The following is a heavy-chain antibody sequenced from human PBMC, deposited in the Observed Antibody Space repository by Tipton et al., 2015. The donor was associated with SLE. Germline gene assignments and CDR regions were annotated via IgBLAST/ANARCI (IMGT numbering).Heavy chain of an antibody. CDR1: GGSFSGYY. J-gene: IGHJ4*02. Sequence: TLSLTCDVNGGSFSGYYWSWIRQSPGKGLEWIGEVNHLGTIYYNASLKSRVTISIDTSKRHFSLKLTSVTAADTAVYYCARMEGMITYGGIAGLWGQGTVVTVSS. D-gene: IGHD3-16*01. V-gene: IGHV4-34*01. CDR2: VNHLGTI. CDR3: ARMEGMITYGGIAGL.